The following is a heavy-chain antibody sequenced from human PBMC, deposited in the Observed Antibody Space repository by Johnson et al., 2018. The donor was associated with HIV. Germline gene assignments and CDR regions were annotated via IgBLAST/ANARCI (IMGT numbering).Heavy chain of an antibody. Sequence: MQLVESGGGLVQPGGSLRLSCAASGFTFSSYWMSWVRQAPGKGLEWVANIKQDGSEKYYVDSVKGRFTISRDNAKNSLYLQMNSLRAEDTAVYYCAGQYLLTPWDDAFDIWGQGTMVTVSS. V-gene: IGHV3-7*02. CDR2: IKQDGSEK. J-gene: IGHJ3*02. CDR1: GFTFSSYW. CDR3: AGQYLLTPWDDAFDI. D-gene: IGHD2/OR15-2a*01.